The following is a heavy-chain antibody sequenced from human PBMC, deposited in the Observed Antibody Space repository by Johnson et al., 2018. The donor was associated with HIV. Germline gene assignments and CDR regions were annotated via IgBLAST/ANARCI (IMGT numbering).Heavy chain of an antibody. CDR3: AKDTRSSSGLGAFDI. V-gene: IGHV3-66*01. Sequence: VQLVESGGGLVQPGGSLRLSCAASGFTVSSNYMTWVRQAPGKGLEWVSVIYSGGNTYYADSVKGRFTISRENAKNTLYLQMNSLRAEDTAVYYCAKDTRSSSGLGAFDIWGQGTMVTVSS. D-gene: IGHD6-6*01. CDR1: GFTVSSNY. CDR2: IYSGGNT. J-gene: IGHJ3*02.